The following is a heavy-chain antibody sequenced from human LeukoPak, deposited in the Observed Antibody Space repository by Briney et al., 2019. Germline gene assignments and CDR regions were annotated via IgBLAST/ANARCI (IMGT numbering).Heavy chain of an antibody. J-gene: IGHJ4*02. CDR1: GFTFSSYS. D-gene: IGHD1-1*01. V-gene: IGHV3-48*02. CDR2: ISSGSSTI. CDR3: ARHVYNWNVLDY. Sequence: GGSLRLSCVASGFTFSSYSMNWVRQAPGKGLEWVSYISSGSSTIFYADSVRGRFTISRDNAKNSVYLQMNSLTDEDTAVFYSARHVYNWNVLDYWGQGTLVTVSS.